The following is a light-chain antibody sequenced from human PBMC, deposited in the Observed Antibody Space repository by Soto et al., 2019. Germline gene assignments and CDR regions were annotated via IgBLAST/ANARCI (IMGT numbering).Light chain of an antibody. Sequence: QLVLTQPRSVSGSPGQSVTISCSGTGSDVGGYEYVSWYQQHPGEPPKLIIYDVIKRPSGVPDRFSGSKSGNTASLTISGLQAEDEAEYYCCSYAGSSTWVFGGGTKLTVL. CDR1: GSDVGGYEY. CDR3: CSYAGSSTWV. J-gene: IGLJ3*02. V-gene: IGLV2-11*01. CDR2: DVI.